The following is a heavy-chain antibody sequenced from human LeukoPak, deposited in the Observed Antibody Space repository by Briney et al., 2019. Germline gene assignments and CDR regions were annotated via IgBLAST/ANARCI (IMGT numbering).Heavy chain of an antibody. CDR2: ISGDGDST. CDR1: GFTFDDYA. CDR3: AGVQPFDY. D-gene: IGHD6-13*01. J-gene: IGHJ4*02. Sequence: GGSLRLSCAASGFTFDDYAMHWVRQAPGEGLEWVSLISGDGDSTYYADSVKGRFTISRDNSKNSLYLQMNSLRTEDTALYYCAGVQPFDYWGQGTLVTVSS. V-gene: IGHV3-43*02.